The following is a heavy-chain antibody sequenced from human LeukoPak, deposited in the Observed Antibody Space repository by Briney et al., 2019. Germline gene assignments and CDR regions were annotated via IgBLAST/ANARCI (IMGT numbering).Heavy chain of an antibody. Sequence: SVTLSLTCAVYGGSFSGYYWSWIRQPPGKGLEWTGEINHSGSTNYNPSLKSRVTISVDTSKNQFSLKLSSVTAADTAVYYCARMKPDCSSTSCYGGAFDIWGQGTMVTVSS. CDR3: ARMKPDCSSTSCYGGAFDI. V-gene: IGHV4-34*01. CDR1: GGSFSGYY. J-gene: IGHJ3*02. CDR2: INHSGST. D-gene: IGHD2-2*01.